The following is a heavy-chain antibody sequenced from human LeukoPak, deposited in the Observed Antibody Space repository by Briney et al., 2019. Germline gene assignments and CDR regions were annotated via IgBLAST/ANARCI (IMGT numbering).Heavy chain of an antibody. V-gene: IGHV3-7*01. CDR1: GFTFSSHS. Sequence: QAGGSLRLSCAASGFTFSSHSMNWVRQAPGKGLEWVANIKQDGSEKYYVDSVKGRFTISRDNAKNSLYLQMNSLRAEDTAVYYCARVFGVVTNSFDYWGQGTLVTVSS. D-gene: IGHD3-3*01. CDR2: IKQDGSEK. CDR3: ARVFGVVTNSFDY. J-gene: IGHJ4*02.